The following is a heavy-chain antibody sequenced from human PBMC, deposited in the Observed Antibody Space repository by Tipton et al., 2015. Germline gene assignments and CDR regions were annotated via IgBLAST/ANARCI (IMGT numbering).Heavy chain of an antibody. Sequence: TLSLTCSISAGSIGTYYWSWIRQPAGKGLEWIGSIFTSGTTNYNPSLKSRVAISVDAPKNQFSLELKSVTAADTAMYYCARGDVAAAGTFDFWGQGTLVTVSS. CDR2: IFTSGTT. D-gene: IGHD2-15*01. CDR1: AGSIGTYY. J-gene: IGHJ4*02. CDR3: ARGDVAAAGTFDF. V-gene: IGHV4-4*07.